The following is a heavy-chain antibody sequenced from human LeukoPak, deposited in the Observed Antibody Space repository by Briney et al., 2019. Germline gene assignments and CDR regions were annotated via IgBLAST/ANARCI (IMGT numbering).Heavy chain of an antibody. CDR3: ARDYDSSGYYYVPAGY. D-gene: IGHD3-22*01. V-gene: IGHV3-21*01. CDR1: GFTFSSYS. J-gene: IGHJ4*02. CDR2: ISSSSSYI. Sequence: GGSLRLSCAASGFTFSSYSMNWARQAPGKGLEWVSSISSSSSYIYYADSVKGRFTISRDNAKNSLYLQMNSLRAEGTAVYYCARDYDSSGYYYVPAGYWGQGTLVTVSS.